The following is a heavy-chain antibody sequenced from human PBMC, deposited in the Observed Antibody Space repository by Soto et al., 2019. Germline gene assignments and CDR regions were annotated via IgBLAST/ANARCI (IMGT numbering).Heavy chain of an antibody. Sequence: TSETLSLTCTVSGGSISSGGYYWSWIRQHPGKGLEWIGYIYYSGSTYYNPSLKSRVTISVDTSKNQFSLKLSSVTAADTAVYYCARNGIDSSGYFDYWGQGTLVTVSS. D-gene: IGHD3-22*01. CDR1: GGSISSGGYY. CDR3: ARNGIDSSGYFDY. CDR2: IYYSGST. J-gene: IGHJ4*02. V-gene: IGHV4-31*03.